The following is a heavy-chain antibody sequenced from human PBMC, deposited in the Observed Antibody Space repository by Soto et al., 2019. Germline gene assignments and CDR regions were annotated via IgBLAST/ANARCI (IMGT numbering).Heavy chain of an antibody. CDR3: AKDGFGGDYEGVYFQH. J-gene: IGHJ1*01. CDR1: GFTFDDYA. CDR2: ISWHSGSI. Sequence: EVQLVESGGGLVQPGRSLRLSCAASGFTFDDYAMHWVRQAPGKGLEWVSGISWHSGSIGYADSVKGRFTISRDNAKNSLYLQMNSLRAEDTALYYCAKDGFGGDYEGVYFQHWGQGTLVTVSS. V-gene: IGHV3-9*01. D-gene: IGHD3-10*01.